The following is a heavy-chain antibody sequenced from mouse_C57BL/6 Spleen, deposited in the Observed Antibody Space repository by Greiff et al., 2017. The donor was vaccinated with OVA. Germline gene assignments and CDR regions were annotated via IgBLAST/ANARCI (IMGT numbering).Heavy chain of an antibody. CDR1: GYAFSSSW. J-gene: IGHJ2*01. V-gene: IGHV1-82*01. CDR2: IYPGDGDT. D-gene: IGHD2-4*01. CDR3: ARAFYYDYVFNY. Sequence: QVQLKQSGPELVKPGASVKISCKASGYAFSSSWMNWVKQRPGKGLEWIGRIYPGDGDTNYNGKFKGKATLTADKSSSTAYMQLSSLTSEDSAVYFCARAFYYDYVFNYWGQGTTLTVSS.